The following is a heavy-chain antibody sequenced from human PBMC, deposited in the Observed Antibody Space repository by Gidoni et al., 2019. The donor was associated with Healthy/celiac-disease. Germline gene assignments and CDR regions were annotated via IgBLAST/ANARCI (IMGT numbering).Heavy chain of an antibody. Sequence: QVQLVQSGAEVKKPGSSVKVSCKASGGTFSSYAISWVRQAPGQGLEWMGGIIPIFGTANYAQKFQGRVTITADESTSTAYMELSSLRSEDTAVYYCARDSPGRDIVVVPAAIGSYYYYMDVWGKGTTVTVSS. D-gene: IGHD2-2*01. J-gene: IGHJ6*03. CDR2: IIPIFGTA. V-gene: IGHV1-69*01. CDR3: ARDSPGRDIVVVPAAIGSYYYYMDV. CDR1: GGTFSSYA.